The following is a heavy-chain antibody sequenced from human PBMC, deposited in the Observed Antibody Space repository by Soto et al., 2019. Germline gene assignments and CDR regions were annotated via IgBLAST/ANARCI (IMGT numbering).Heavy chain of an antibody. Sequence: QVQLVQSGVEVKKPGASVKVSCKASGYTFISHGISWVRQAPGQGLEWMGWISGKNGNTNYAQKLQGRVTLTTDTSTSKAYMELRSLRSDETDVYYCARVSSSIVVVPDYGMDVWGQGTTVTVSS. CDR2: ISGKNGNT. V-gene: IGHV1-18*04. CDR3: ARVSSSIVVVPDYGMDV. CDR1: GYTFISHG. D-gene: IGHD2-15*01. J-gene: IGHJ6*02.